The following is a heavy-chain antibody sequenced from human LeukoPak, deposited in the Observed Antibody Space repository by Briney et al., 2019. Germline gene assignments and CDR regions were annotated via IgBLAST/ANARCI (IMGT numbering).Heavy chain of an antibody. J-gene: IGHJ4*02. V-gene: IGHV1-2*02. CDR1: GYTFTGYY. D-gene: IGHD6-13*01. CDR2: INPNSGGT. Sequence: ASVKVSCKASGYTFTGYYMHWVRQAPGQGLEWMGWINPNSGGTNYAQKFQGRVTMTRDTSISTAYMELSRLRSEDTAVYYCARSQRAAAGYYFDYWGQGTLVTVSS. CDR3: ARSQRAAAGYYFDY.